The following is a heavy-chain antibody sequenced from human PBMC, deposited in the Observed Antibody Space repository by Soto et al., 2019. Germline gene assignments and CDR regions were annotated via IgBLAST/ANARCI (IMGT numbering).Heavy chain of an antibody. Sequence: SVKVSCKASGDIFDNYAISRVRQAPGQGLEWLGGISPVIGTTHYAQIFQGRLTITADRSTMTTYMELSGLKSEDTAIYFCARDYSGYDPALNRFDPWGQGTLVTVSS. CDR3: ARDYSGYDPALNRFDP. D-gene: IGHD5-12*01. V-gene: IGHV1-69*06. CDR2: ISPVIGTT. CDR1: GDIFDNYA. J-gene: IGHJ5*02.